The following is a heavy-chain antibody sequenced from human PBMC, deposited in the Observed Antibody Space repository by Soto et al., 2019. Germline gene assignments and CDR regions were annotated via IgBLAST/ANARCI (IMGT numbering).Heavy chain of an antibody. V-gene: IGHV4-39*01. CDR2: IYYSGST. Sequence: QLQLQESGPGLVKPSETLSLTCTVSGGSISSSSYYWGWIRQPPGKGLEWIGSIYYSGSTYYNPSLKSRVTISVDTSKNQFSLKLSSVTAADTAVYYCARHDWDGDYGFDYWGQGTLVTVSS. D-gene: IGHD4-17*01. J-gene: IGHJ4*02. CDR1: GGSISSSSYY. CDR3: ARHDWDGDYGFDY.